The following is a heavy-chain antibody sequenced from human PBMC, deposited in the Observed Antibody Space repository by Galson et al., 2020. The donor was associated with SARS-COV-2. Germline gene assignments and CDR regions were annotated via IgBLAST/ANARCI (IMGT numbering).Heavy chain of an antibody. CDR1: GFTFGDYA. CDR2: IRSKAYGGTT. V-gene: IGHV3-49*03. Sequence: GESLKISCTASGFTFGDYAMSWFRQAPGKGLEWVGFIRSKAYGGTTEYAASVKGRFTISRDDSKSIAYLQMNSLKTEDTAVYYCTRDRARPAMIVERPDAFDIWGQGTMVTVSS. CDR3: TRDRARPAMIVERPDAFDI. J-gene: IGHJ3*02. D-gene: IGHD3-22*01.